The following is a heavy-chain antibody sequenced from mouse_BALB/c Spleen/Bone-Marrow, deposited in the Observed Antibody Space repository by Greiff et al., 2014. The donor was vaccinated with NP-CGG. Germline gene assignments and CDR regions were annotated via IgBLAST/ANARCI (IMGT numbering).Heavy chain of an antibody. J-gene: IGHJ2*01. CDR2: VSSGGDNT. CDR1: GFAFSSYD. CDR3: ARHTLYYYPSDY. D-gene: IGHD1-1*01. V-gene: IGHV5-12-1*01. Sequence: EVKVEESGGGLVKPGGSLKLSCAASGFAFSSYDMSWVRRTPEKRLEWVAFVSSGGDNTYYPDTVKGRFTISRDNAKNTLYLQMSSLKSEDTAKYYCARHTLYYYPSDYWGQGTTLTVSS.